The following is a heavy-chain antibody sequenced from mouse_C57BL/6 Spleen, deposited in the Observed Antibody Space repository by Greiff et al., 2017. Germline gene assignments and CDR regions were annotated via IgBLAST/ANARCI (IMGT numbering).Heavy chain of an antibody. CDR3: TRDRWYSNYGNYYAMDY. V-gene: IGHV5-9-1*02. Sequence: EVMLVESGEGLVKPGGSLKLSCAASGFTFSSYAMSWVRQTPEKRLEWVAYISSGGDYIYYADTVKGRFTISRDNARNTLYLQMSSLKSEDTAMYYCTRDRWYSNYGNYYAMDYWGQGTSVTVSS. CDR2: ISSGGDYI. D-gene: IGHD2-5*01. J-gene: IGHJ4*01. CDR1: GFTFSSYA.